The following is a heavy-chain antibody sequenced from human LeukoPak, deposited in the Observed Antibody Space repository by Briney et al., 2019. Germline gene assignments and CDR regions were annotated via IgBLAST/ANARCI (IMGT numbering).Heavy chain of an antibody. Sequence: GGSLRLSCAASGFTFSGYSMNWVRQAPGKGLEWVSSISSSSSYIYYADSVKGRFTISRDNAKNSLYLQMNSLRAEDTAVYYCARVPIAVAGVDYWGQGTLVTVSS. V-gene: IGHV3-21*01. CDR3: ARVPIAVAGVDY. CDR2: ISSSSSYI. D-gene: IGHD6-19*01. CDR1: GFTFSGYS. J-gene: IGHJ4*02.